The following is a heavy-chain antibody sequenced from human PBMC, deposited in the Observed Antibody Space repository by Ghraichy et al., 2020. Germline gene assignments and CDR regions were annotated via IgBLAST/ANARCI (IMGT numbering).Heavy chain of an antibody. Sequence: GGSLRLSCEVSGFRFDDFGMSWVRQGAGKKMEWVASISWSGGETGYADSVKGRFTISRDNAKRSLYLQLNSLRAEDTALYFCVKKSEVSDFFDYWGQGTLVTVSS. J-gene: IGHJ4*02. V-gene: IGHV3-20*04. CDR2: ISWSGGET. CDR1: GFRFDDFG. D-gene: IGHD6-19*01. CDR3: VKKSEVSDFFDY.